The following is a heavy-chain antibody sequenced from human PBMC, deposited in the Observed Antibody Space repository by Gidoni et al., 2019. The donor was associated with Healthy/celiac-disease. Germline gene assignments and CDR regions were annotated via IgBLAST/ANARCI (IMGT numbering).Heavy chain of an antibody. CDR3: ARMDCSSTSCPFWGYYYYYYMDV. D-gene: IGHD2-2*01. J-gene: IGHJ6*03. CDR1: GGSISSYY. CDR2: IYYSGST. Sequence: QVQLQESGPGLVKPSETLSLTCTVSGGSISSYYWSWIRQPPGKGLEWIGYIYYSGSTNYNPSLKSRVTISVDTSKNQFSLKLSSVTAADTAVYYCARMDCSSTSCPFWGYYYYYYMDVWGKGTTVTVSS. V-gene: IGHV4-59*01.